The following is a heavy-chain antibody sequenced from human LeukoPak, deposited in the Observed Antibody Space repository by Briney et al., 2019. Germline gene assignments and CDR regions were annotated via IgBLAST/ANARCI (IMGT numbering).Heavy chain of an antibody. CDR1: GGSISSGSYY. CDR2: IYTSGST. J-gene: IGHJ3*02. D-gene: IGHD3-22*01. V-gene: IGHV4-61*02. CDR3: ARDGGDTYYYDSSGDAFDI. Sequence: SETLSLTCTVSGGSISSGSYYWSWIRQPPGKGPEWIGRIYTSGSTNYNPSLKSRVTISVDTSKNQFSLKLSSVTAADTAVYYCARDGGDTYYYDSSGDAFDIWGQGTMVTVSS.